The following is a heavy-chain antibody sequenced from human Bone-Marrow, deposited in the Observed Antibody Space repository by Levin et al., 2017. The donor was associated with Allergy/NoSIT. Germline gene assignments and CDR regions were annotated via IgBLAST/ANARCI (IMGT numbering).Heavy chain of an antibody. CDR1: GVTFSTYS. CDR3: ARIYSGYVSG. CDR2: ITSSSTYI. D-gene: IGHD5-12*01. Sequence: PGGSLRLSCAASGVTFSTYSMHWVRQAPGKGLEWVSSITSSSTYINYADSVKGRFTISRDNAKNSLYLQMNSLRAEDTAMYYCARIYSGYVSGWGQGTLVTVSS. J-gene: IGHJ4*02. V-gene: IGHV3-21*01.